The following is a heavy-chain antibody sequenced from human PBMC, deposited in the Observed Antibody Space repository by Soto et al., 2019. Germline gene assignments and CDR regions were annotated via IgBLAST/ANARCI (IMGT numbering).Heavy chain of an antibody. V-gene: IGHV3-23*01. CDR2: ISGSGNKT. Sequence: GGSLRLSCGVSGFTFSTYAMSWVRQAPGKGLEWVSAISGSGNKTFYADSVKGRFTISRDNSKNTLHLHMSSLRVEDTAVYYCVRGVRLHFDLWGQG. J-gene: IGHJ4*02. CDR3: VRGVRLHFDL. CDR1: GFTFSTYA.